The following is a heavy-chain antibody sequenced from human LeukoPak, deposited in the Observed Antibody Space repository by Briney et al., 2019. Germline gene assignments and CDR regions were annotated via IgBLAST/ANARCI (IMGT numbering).Heavy chain of an antibody. D-gene: IGHD4-23*01. J-gene: IGHJ3*02. V-gene: IGHV3-33*08. CDR2: IWYDGSNK. CDR1: GFTSSSYD. CDR3: ARDDYGGKLDI. Sequence: PGGSLRLSCAASGFTSSSYDMHWVRQAPGKGLEWVAVIWYDGSNKYYADSVKGRFTISRDNSKNTLYLQMNSLRAEDTAVYYCARDDYGGKLDIWGRGTVVTVSS.